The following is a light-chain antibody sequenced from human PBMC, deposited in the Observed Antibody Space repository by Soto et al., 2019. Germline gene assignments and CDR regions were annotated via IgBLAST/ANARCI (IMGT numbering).Light chain of an antibody. J-gene: IGLJ3*02. CDR3: QSYDSSSLWV. Sequence: NFMLTQPHSVSESPGKTVTISCTRSSGSIASNYVQWYQQRPGSAPTTVIYDDNQRRSGVPDRFSGSIDSSSNSASLTISGLKTEDEADYYSQSYDSSSLWVFGGGTKLTVL. CDR2: DDN. V-gene: IGLV6-57*03. CDR1: SGSIASNY.